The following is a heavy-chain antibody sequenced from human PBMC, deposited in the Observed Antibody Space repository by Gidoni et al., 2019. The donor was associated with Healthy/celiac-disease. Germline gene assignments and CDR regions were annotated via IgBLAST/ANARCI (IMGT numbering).Heavy chain of an antibody. CDR1: GGSFSGYY. CDR2: INHRGST. J-gene: IGHJ3*02. V-gene: IGHV4-34*01. Sequence: QVQLQQWGAGLLKPSETLSLTCAVYGGSFSGYYWRWIRQPPGKGLGWIGEINHRGSTNYNPSLKSRVTISVDTSKNQFSLKLSSVTAADTAVYYCARGRTVRGTHDAFDIWGQGTMVTVSS. CDR3: ARGRTVRGTHDAFDI. D-gene: IGHD3-10*01.